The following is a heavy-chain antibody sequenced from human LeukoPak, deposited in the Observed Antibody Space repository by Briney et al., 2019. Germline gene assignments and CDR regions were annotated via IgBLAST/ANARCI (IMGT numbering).Heavy chain of an antibody. CDR1: GGSISSGDYY. D-gene: IGHD3-10*01. CDR2: IYYSGST. J-gene: IGHJ4*02. V-gene: IGHV4-30-4*01. Sequence: SQTLSLTCTVSGGSISSGDYYWSWIRQPPGKGLEWIGYIYYSGSTYYNPSLKSRVTISVDTSKNQSSLKLSSVTAADTAVYYCARPHMVRGVIISDYWGQGTLVTVSS. CDR3: ARPHMVRGVIISDY.